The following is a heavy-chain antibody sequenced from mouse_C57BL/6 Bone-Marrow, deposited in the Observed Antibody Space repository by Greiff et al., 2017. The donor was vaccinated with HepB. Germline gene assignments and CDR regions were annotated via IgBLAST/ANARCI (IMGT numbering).Heavy chain of an antibody. D-gene: IGHD1-1*01. CDR3: ARSRGYYYGSRGDYWYFDV. V-gene: IGHV1-7*01. Sequence: QVQLQQSGAELAKPGASVKLSCKASGYTFTSYWMHWVKQRPGQGLEWIGYINPSSGYTKYNQKFKDKATLTADKSSSTAYMQLSSLTYEDSAVYYCARSRGYYYGSRGDYWYFDVWGTGTTVTVSS. CDR2: INPSSGYT. J-gene: IGHJ1*03. CDR1: GYTFTSYW.